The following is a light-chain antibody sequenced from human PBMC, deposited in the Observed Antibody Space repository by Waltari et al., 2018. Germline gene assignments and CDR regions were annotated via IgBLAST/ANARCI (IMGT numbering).Light chain of an antibody. J-gene: IGLJ3*02. CDR1: SSNIGAGHD. V-gene: IGLV1-40*01. CDR2: GNN. Sequence: QSVLTQPPSMSGAPGQRGTISCTGSSSNIGAGHDVHWYQVFPGTAPKLLIYGNNNRPSGVPDRFSGSKSDTSASLAIGGLQAEDEADYYCQSFDIRLSGGVVFGGGTKVTVL. CDR3: QSFDIRLSGGVV.